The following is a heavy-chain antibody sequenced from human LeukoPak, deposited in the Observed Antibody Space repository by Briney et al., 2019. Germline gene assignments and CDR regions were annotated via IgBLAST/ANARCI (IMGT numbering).Heavy chain of an antibody. CDR2: IIPIFGTA. V-gene: IGHV1-69*13. D-gene: IGHD3-10*01. Sequence: SVKVSCKASGGTCSSYGISWVRQAPGQGLEWMGGIIPIFGTANYAQKFQDRVTITADESTSTAYMELSSLRSEDTAVYYCARAHYYGSGSYNWFDPWGQGTLVTVSS. CDR3: ARAHYYGSGSYNWFDP. J-gene: IGHJ5*02. CDR1: GGTCSSYG.